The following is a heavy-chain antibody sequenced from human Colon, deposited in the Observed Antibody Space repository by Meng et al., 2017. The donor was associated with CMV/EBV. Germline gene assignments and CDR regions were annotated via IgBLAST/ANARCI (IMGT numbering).Heavy chain of an antibody. V-gene: IGHV4-59*01. Sequence: SETLSLTCTVSGGSISGYYWSWIRQPPGKGLEWIGYISYTGSANYNPSLKSRVTISVDTSKNQFSLNLRSVTAADTAVYYCAKAHHGTTSEDVWGQGTTVTVSS. CDR3: AKAHHGTTSEDV. CDR2: ISYTGSA. J-gene: IGHJ6*02. CDR1: GGSISGYY. D-gene: IGHD1-14*01.